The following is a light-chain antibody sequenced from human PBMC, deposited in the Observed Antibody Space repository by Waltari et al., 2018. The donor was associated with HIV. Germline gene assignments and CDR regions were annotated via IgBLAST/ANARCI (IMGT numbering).Light chain of an antibody. J-gene: IGLJ3*02. CDR3: AAWDDSLMGV. V-gene: IGLV1-44*01. CDR1: SSNIGSNT. CDR2: YNN. Sequence: QSVLTQPPSASGTPGQRVTISCSGSSSNIGSNTVNWYQQLPGTSPKLLIYYNNQRPSVVPVRFSGSKSGTSAALAISGLQSEDEADYYCAAWDDSLMGVFGGGTRLTVL.